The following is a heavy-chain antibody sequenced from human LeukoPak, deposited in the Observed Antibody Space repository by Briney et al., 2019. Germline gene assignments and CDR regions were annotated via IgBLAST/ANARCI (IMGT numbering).Heavy chain of an antibody. CDR2: INSDGSST. D-gene: IGHD3-10*01. Sequence: GGSLRLSCAASGFTFSNYRMHWVRQAPGKGLVWVSRINSDGSSTNYADSVKGRFTISRDNAKNTLYLQMNSLRAEDTAVYYCARESTSSLGSYSDYWGQGTLVTVSS. J-gene: IGHJ4*02. V-gene: IGHV3-74*01. CDR1: GFTFSNYR. CDR3: ARESTSSLGSYSDY.